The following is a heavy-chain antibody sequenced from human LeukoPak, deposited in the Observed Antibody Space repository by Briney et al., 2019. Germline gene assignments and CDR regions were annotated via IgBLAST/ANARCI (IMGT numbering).Heavy chain of an antibody. Sequence: PSETLSLTCAVYGGSFSGYYWSWIRQPPGKGLEWIEEINHSGSTNCNPSLKSRVTISVDTSKNQFSLKLSSVTAADTAVYYCARGQDFWSGPRMDVWGKGTTVTVSS. CDR1: GGSFSGYY. D-gene: IGHD3-3*01. CDR3: ARGQDFWSGPRMDV. V-gene: IGHV4-34*01. CDR2: INHSGST. J-gene: IGHJ6*03.